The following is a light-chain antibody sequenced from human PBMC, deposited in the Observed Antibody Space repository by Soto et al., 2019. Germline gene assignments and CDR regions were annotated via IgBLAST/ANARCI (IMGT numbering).Light chain of an antibody. J-gene: IGKJ4*01. Sequence: DIQMTQSPSTLSASVGDRITITCRASQSIRSWLAWYQQKPEKAPTLLIYAASTLQSGVPSRFSGSGSGTEFTLTISSLQPEDFATYYCEQLNTYPLTFGGGTKVDIK. CDR2: AAS. V-gene: IGKV1-9*01. CDR3: EQLNTYPLT. CDR1: QSIRSW.